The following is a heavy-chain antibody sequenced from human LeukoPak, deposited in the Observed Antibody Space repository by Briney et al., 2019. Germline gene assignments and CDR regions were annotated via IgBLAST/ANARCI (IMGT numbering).Heavy chain of an antibody. CDR1: GFTFSSYA. J-gene: IGHJ6*02. CDR3: ARGPYYYGMDV. Sequence: GGSLRLSCAASGFTFSSYAMSWVRQAPGKGLEWVSVIYSGGSTYYADSVKGRFTISRDNSKNTLYLQMNSLRAEDTAVYYCARGPYYYGMDVWGQGTTVTVSS. V-gene: IGHV3-53*01. CDR2: IYSGGST.